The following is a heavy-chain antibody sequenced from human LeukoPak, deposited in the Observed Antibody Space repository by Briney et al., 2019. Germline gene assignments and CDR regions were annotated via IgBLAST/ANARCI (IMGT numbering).Heavy chain of an antibody. D-gene: IGHD6-6*01. CDR2: TSYSVRT. CDR3: AKHVAAIAAGNNWFDP. Sequence: SQSLSLTCTVSGRSISSNSCGCIRQPPGKGLGWIGYTSYSVRTPNNTSLTSRVTTSVDTSTNQFSLKLCSLTAADTPAYYSAKHVAAIAAGNNWFDPWGQGTLVTVSS. V-gene: IGHV4-59*08. CDR1: GRSISSNS. J-gene: IGHJ5*02.